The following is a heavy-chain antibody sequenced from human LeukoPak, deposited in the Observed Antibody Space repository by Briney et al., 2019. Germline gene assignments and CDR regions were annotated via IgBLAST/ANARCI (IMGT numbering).Heavy chain of an antibody. J-gene: IGHJ4*02. CDR2: IKSKPDGGTT. Sequence: NPGGPLRLSCAASGFTHSKVRMNWLRQAPGKGLEWVGRIKSKPDGGTTDYAAPVKGRFTISRDDSKNTLYLQMNSLKTEDTAVYYCTARGYYYDNSGYPPLWYWGQGTLATVSS. V-gene: IGHV3-15*01. D-gene: IGHD3-22*01. CDR3: TARGYYYDNSGYPPLWY. CDR1: GFTHSKVR.